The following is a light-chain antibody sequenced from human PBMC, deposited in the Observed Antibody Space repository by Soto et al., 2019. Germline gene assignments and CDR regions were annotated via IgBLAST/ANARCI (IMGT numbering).Light chain of an antibody. J-gene: IGLJ3*02. CDR2: DVD. V-gene: IGLV2-14*03. CDR3: CAYTARTTLSWV. Sequence: QSVLTQPTSVSGSPGQSITISCTGVSSDIGGYNHVSWYQQHPGKVPRLIIYDVDNRPLGVSNRFSGSQSGNMASLTISGLKAEDEADYYCCAYTARTTLSWVFGGGPKLTVL. CDR1: SSDIGGYNH.